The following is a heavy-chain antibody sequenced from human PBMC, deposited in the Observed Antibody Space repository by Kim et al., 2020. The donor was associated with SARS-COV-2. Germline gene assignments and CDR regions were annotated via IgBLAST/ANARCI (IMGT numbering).Heavy chain of an antibody. CDR2: VHKGAETP. J-gene: IGHJ4*02. CDR1: GITFRNYA. CDR3: ASWNYVAY. Sequence: GGSLRLSCAASGITFRNYAMSWVRQAPGKGLEWVSVVHKGAETPYYADSVRGRFTISRDNSKNTVYLQMNSLKADDTAVYYCASWNYVAYWGQGTLVTVS. V-gene: IGHV3-23*03. D-gene: IGHD1-1*01.